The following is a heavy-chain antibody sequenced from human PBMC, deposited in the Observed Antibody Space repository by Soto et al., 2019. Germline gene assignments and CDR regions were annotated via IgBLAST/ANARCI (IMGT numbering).Heavy chain of an antibody. D-gene: IGHD1-20*01. V-gene: IGHV3-33*01. Sequence: QVQLVESGGGVVQPGRSLRLSCAASGFTFSSYGMHWVRQAPGKGLEWVAVIWYDGSNKYYADSVKGRFTISRDNSKNTLYLQMNSLRAEDTAVYYCARDVTGTNDAFDIWGQGTMVTVSS. J-gene: IGHJ3*02. CDR2: IWYDGSNK. CDR1: GFTFSSYG. CDR3: ARDVTGTNDAFDI.